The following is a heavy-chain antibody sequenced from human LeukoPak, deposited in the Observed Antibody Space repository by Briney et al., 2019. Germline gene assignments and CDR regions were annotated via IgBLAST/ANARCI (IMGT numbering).Heavy chain of an antibody. V-gene: IGHV3-23*01. Sequence: GGSLRLSCAASGFTFSSYAMSWVRQAPGKGLEWVSAISGSGGSTYYADSVKGRFTISRDNAKNSLYLQMNSLRAEDTAVYYCARDAREKGYCSGGSCYSDDYWGQGTLVTVSS. J-gene: IGHJ4*02. D-gene: IGHD2-15*01. CDR2: ISGSGGST. CDR1: GFTFSSYA. CDR3: ARDAREKGYCSGGSCYSDDY.